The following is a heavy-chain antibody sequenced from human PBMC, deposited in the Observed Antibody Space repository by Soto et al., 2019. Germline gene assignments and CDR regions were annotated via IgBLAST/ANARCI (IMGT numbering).Heavy chain of an antibody. CDR1: GYTFTSYG. D-gene: IGHD2-2*01. V-gene: IGHV1-18*01. CDR2: ISAYNGNT. Sequence: GASVKVSCKASGYTFTSYGISWVRQAPGQGLEWMGWISAYNGNTNYAQKLQGRVTMTTDTSTSTAYMELRSLRSDDTAVYYCERSEPSRPYNWFDPWGQGTLVTVSS. CDR3: ERSEPSRPYNWFDP. J-gene: IGHJ5*02.